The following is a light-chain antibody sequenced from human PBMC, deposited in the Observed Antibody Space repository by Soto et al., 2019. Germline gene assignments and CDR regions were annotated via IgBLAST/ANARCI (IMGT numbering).Light chain of an antibody. J-gene: IGKJ1*01. CDR2: AAS. Sequence: DIQMTQSPSSLSASVGDRVTITCRASQGISNYLAWYQQKPGKVPKLLIYAASTLKSGVPSRFSGSGSGTEFTLTISSLQPDDVATYYCLQYDNHSWTFGPGTKVDIK. CDR1: QGISNY. V-gene: IGKV1-27*01. CDR3: LQYDNHSWT.